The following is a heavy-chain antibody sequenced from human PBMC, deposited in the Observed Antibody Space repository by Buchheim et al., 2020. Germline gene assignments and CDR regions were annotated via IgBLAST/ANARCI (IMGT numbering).Heavy chain of an antibody. CDR2: ITDRGDP. Sequence: QVHMVQSGAGVQKPGASVKLSCTASENTFNHYYIHWVRQAPGQGLEWMGMITDRGDPSYAQKFRDRVTLTRDTSTTTVYLHLSDLTSEDTAVYYCTRDAIVATMVTLFDSWGQGTL. CDR1: ENTFNHYY. CDR3: TRDAIVATMVTLFDS. V-gene: IGHV1-46*02. J-gene: IGHJ4*02. D-gene: IGHD2-21*02.